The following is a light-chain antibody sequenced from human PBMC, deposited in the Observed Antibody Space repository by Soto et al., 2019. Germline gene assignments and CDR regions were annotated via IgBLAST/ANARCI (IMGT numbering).Light chain of an antibody. CDR2: GAS. Sequence: EVVLTQSPATLSLSPGERATLSCRASENVRTFVDWYQQKPGQAPRLLIYGASNRATGIPARFSGSGSGTDFTLTISNLEPEDFALYYCQQRSNWPITFGQGTRLEIK. V-gene: IGKV3-11*01. CDR1: ENVRTF. J-gene: IGKJ5*01. CDR3: QQRSNWPIT.